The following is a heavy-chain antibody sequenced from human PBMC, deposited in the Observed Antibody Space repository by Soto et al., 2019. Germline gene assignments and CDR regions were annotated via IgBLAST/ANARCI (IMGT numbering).Heavy chain of an antibody. V-gene: IGHV4-38-2*02. Sequence: TSEALCLTCGVSGDSIRGGYYCGWIEQPPGTGLEWIGSIYHSGSTYYNPSLKSRVTISVDTSKNQFSLKLSSVTAADTAVYYCARETPTNYYYYYGMDVWGQGTTVS. CDR1: GDSIRGGYY. D-gene: IGHD2-15*01. CDR2: IYHSGST. J-gene: IGHJ6*02. CDR3: ARETPTNYYYYYGMDV.